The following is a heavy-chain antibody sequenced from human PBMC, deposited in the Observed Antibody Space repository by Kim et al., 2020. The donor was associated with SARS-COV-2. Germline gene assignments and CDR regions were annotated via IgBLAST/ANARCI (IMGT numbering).Heavy chain of an antibody. Sequence: ASVKVSCKASGYTFTSYAMNWVRQAPGQGLEWMGWINTNTGNPTYAQGFTGRFVFSLDTSVSTAYLQISSLKAEDTAVYYCARDASSGWLGDGYYYYGMDVGGQGTTVTVSS. CDR1: GYTFTSYA. CDR2: INTNTGNP. J-gene: IGHJ6*02. CDR3: ARDASSGWLGDGYYYYGMDV. D-gene: IGHD6-19*01. V-gene: IGHV7-4-1*02.